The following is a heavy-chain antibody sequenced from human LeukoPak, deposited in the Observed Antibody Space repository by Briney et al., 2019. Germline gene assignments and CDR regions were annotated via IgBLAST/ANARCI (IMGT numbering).Heavy chain of an antibody. D-gene: IGHD6-13*01. V-gene: IGHV3-15*01. J-gene: IGHJ4*02. CDR3: TTGIAAPLSTLDY. CDR1: GFTFSNAW. Sequence: SGGSLRLSCAASGFTFSNAWMSWVRQAPGKGLEWVGRIKSNTDGGTTDYAAPVKGRFTISRDDSKNTLYLQMNSLKTEDTAVYYCTTGIAAPLSTLDYWGQGTLVTVSS. CDR2: IKSNTDGGTT.